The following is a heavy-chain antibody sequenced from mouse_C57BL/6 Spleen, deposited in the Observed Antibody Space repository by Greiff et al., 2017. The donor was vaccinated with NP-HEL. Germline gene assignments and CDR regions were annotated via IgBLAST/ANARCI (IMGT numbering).Heavy chain of an antibody. CDR1: GYTFTDYE. Sequence: VQGVESGAELVRPGASVTLSCKASGYTFTDYEMHWVKQTPVHGLEWIGAIDPETGGTAYNQKFKGKAILTADKSSSTAYMELRSLTSEDSAVYYCTRGHDGYYDYAMDYWGQGTSVTVSS. D-gene: IGHD2-3*01. J-gene: IGHJ4*01. V-gene: IGHV1-15*01. CDR2: IDPETGGT. CDR3: TRGHDGYYDYAMDY.